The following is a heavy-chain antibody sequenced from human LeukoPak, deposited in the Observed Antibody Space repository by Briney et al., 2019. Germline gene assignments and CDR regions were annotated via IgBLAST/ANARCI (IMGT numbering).Heavy chain of an antibody. CDR1: GYSFTSYW. Sequence: GESLKISCKGSGYSFTSYWIGWVRQMPGKGLEWMGIIYPGDSDTRYSPSFRGQVTISADKSISTAYLQWSSLKASDTAMYYCARLTWPRITMPRVDWFDPWGQGTLVTVSS. J-gene: IGHJ5*02. CDR3: ARLTWPRITMPRVDWFDP. V-gene: IGHV5-51*01. D-gene: IGHD3-10*01. CDR2: IYPGDSDT.